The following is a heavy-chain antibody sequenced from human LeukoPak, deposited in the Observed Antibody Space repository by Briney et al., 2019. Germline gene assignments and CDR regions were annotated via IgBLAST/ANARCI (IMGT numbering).Heavy chain of an antibody. CDR3: ARDRAGVWQYCSGGSCYYPRASYGMDV. V-gene: IGHV4-61*01. CDR1: GGSVSSGSYY. CDR2: IYYSGST. Sequence: SETLSLTCTVSGGSVSSGSYYWSWIRQPPGKGLEWIGYIYYSGSTNYNPSLKSRVTISVDTSKNQFSLKLSSVTAADTAVYYCARDRAGVWQYCSGGSCYYPRASYGMDVWGQGTTVTVSS. D-gene: IGHD2-15*01. J-gene: IGHJ6*02.